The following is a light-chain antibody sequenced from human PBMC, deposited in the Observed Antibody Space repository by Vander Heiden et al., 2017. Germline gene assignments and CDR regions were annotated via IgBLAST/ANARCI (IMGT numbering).Light chain of an antibody. CDR1: QSVLSSSNNKNY. V-gene: IGKV4-1*01. Sequence: DIVLTQSPDSLALPLGERATINCKSSQSVLSSSNNKNYLAWFQQKPGQPPKLLIYWASTRESGVPDRFSGSGSGTDFTLTISSLQAEDVAVYYCQQHSSKTFGQGTKVEIK. CDR3: QQHSSKT. CDR2: WAS. J-gene: IGKJ1*01.